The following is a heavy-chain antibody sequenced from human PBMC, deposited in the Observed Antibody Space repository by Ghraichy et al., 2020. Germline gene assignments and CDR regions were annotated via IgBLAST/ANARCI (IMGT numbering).Heavy chain of an antibody. V-gene: IGHV3-23*01. CDR2: ISGIGGNT. CDR3: ARDPLHGALDF. D-gene: IGHD3-10*01. CDR1: GFTFSTYT. J-gene: IGHJ4*02. Sequence: GGSLRLSCAASGFTFSTYTMSWVRQAPGKGLEWVSSISGIGGNTHYADSVKGRFTISRDNSKNTLYLQMNTLRAEDTAVYYCARDPLHGALDFWGQGTLVTVSS.